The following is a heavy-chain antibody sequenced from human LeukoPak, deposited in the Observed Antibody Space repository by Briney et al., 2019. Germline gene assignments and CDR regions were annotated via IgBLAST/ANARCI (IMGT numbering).Heavy chain of an antibody. D-gene: IGHD6-13*01. V-gene: IGHV1-46*01. J-gene: IGHJ4*02. CDR1: GYTFTSYG. CDR3: ARDPGLAAAGTSSDY. Sequence: ASVKVSCKASGYTFTSYGISWVRQAPGQGLEWMGIINPSGGSTSYAQKFQGRVTMTRDTSTSTVYMELSSLRSEDTAVYYCARDPGLAAAGTSSDYWGQGTLVTVSS. CDR2: INPSGGST.